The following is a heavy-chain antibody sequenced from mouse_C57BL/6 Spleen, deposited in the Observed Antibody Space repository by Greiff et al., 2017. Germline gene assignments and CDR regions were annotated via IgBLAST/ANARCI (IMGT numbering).Heavy chain of an antibody. V-gene: IGHV1-82*01. CDR1: GYAFSSSW. CDR2: IYPGDGDT. CDR3: ARERAYYSNVAWFAY. Sequence: VQLQQSGPELVKPGASVKISCKASGYAFSSSWMNWVKQRPGKGLEWIGRIYPGDGDTNYNGKFKGKATLTADKSSSTAYMQLSSLTSEDSAVYFCARERAYYSNVAWFAYWGQGTLVTVSA. D-gene: IGHD2-5*01. J-gene: IGHJ3*01.